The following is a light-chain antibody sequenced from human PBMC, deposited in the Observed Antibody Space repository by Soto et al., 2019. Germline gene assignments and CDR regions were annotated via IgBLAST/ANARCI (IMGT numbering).Light chain of an antibody. CDR3: QQYENLPYT. Sequence: DIQMTQSASSLSASVGDRVTITCQASQVISNYLNWYQQKPGKAPKLLIYDISTLEIGVPSRFSGSGSGTDFTFTITGLQPEDIATYYCQQYENLPYTVGQGTKVDIK. CDR2: DIS. J-gene: IGKJ2*01. CDR1: QVISNY. V-gene: IGKV1-33*01.